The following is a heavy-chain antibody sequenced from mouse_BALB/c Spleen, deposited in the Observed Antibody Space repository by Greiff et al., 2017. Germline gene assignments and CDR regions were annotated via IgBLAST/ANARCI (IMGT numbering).Heavy chain of an antibody. CDR1: GYTFTSYW. J-gene: IGHJ3*01. V-gene: IGHV1-7*01. Sequence: QVQLQQSGAELAKPGASVKMSCKASGYTFTSYWMHWVKQRPGQGLEWIGYINPSTGYTEYNQKFKDKATLTADKSSSTAYMQLSSLTSEDSAVYYCARGSLLRQFAYWGQGTLVTVSA. CDR2: INPSTGYT. D-gene: IGHD1-2*01. CDR3: ARGSLLRQFAY.